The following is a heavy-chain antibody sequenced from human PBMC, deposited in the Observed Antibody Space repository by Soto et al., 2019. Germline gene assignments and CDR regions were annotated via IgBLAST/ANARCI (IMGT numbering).Heavy chain of an antibody. CDR2: IFYSGGT. V-gene: IGHV4-39*01. D-gene: IGHD3-22*01. Sequence: QLLLQASGPLLKKPAETLSPTCTVSGGFILDTTYYSAWLRQPPGKGLEWIGTIFYSGGTFYTPSLKSRVTMSVDTSNNQFSLKLSSVTAADTAVYYCARQASGYYYGWFDPWGQGTLVTVSS. J-gene: IGHJ5*02. CDR3: ARQASGYYYGWFDP. CDR1: GGFILDTTYY.